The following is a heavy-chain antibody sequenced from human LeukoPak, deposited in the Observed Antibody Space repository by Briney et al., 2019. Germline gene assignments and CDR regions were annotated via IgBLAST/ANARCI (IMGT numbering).Heavy chain of an antibody. D-gene: IGHD6-6*01. CDR1: GFTFSSYS. Sequence: GGSLRLSCAASGFTFSSYSMNWVRQAPGKGLEWVSSISSSSSYIYYADSVKGRFTISRDNAKNSLYLQMNSLRTEDTAVYYCARDRKTSIAGMDVWGKGTTVTVSS. V-gene: IGHV3-21*01. J-gene: IGHJ6*03. CDR3: ARDRKTSIAGMDV. CDR2: ISSSSSYI.